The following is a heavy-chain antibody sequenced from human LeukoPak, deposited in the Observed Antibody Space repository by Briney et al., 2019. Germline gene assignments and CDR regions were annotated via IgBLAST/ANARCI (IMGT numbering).Heavy chain of an antibody. D-gene: IGHD3-16*01. V-gene: IGHV1-2*02. Sequence: ASVKVSCKASGYTFSAYYINWVRQAPGQGLEWMGWINPKNGDTNYAPKLQGRVTLTRDMSITTAYMELSGLRSDDTAIYYCVRDRDDYVWENYIPGAWFDPWGPGTLVTVSS. CDR3: VRDRDDYVWENYIPGAWFDP. J-gene: IGHJ5*02. CDR1: GYTFSAYY. CDR2: INPKNGDT.